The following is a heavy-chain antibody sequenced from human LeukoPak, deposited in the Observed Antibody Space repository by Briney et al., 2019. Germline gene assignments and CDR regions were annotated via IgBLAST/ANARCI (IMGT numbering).Heavy chain of an antibody. CDR2: ISSSSSTI. CDR1: GFTFSSYS. Sequence: AGGSLRLSCAASGFTFSSYSMNWVRQAPGKGLEWVPYISSSSSTIYYADSVKGRFTISRDNAKNSLYLQMNSLRAEDTAVYYCARDKGRYYDFWSGYHTFDYWGQGTLVTVSS. D-gene: IGHD3-3*01. V-gene: IGHV3-48*01. CDR3: ARDKGRYYDFWSGYHTFDY. J-gene: IGHJ4*02.